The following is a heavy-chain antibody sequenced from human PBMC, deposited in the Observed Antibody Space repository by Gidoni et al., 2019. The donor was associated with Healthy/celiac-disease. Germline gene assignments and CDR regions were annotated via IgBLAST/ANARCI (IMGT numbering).Heavy chain of an antibody. CDR2: IKQDGSEK. CDR1: DFTFGSDC. J-gene: IGHJ6*02. D-gene: IGHD3-3*01. V-gene: IGHV3-7*01. CDR3: ARRLRITIFGVVMFYYGMDV. Sequence: EVQLVESGGGLVQPGGPLSLSCAASDFTFGSDCMSWVRQAPGKGLEWVANIKQDGSEKYYVDPVKGRFTISRDNAKNSLYLQMNSLRAEDTSVYYCARRLRITIFGVVMFYYGMDVWGQGTTVTVSS.